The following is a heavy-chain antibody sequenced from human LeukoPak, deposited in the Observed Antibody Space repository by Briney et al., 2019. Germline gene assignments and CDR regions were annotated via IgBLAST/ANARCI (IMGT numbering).Heavy chain of an antibody. D-gene: IGHD3-22*01. Sequence: ASVKVSCKASGYTFTSYGISWVRQAPGQGLEWMGWISAYNGNTNYAQKFQGRVTITADESTSTAYMELSSLRSEDTAVYYCARDSSSKYDSSGYYYPDNYYGMDVWGQGTTVTVSS. J-gene: IGHJ6*02. CDR3: ARDSSSKYDSSGYYYPDNYYGMDV. CDR1: GYTFTSYG. CDR2: ISAYNGNT. V-gene: IGHV1-18*01.